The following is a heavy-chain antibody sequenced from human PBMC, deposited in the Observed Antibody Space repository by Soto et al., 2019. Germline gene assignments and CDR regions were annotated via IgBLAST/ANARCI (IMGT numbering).Heavy chain of an antibody. Sequence: QVQLVQSGAEVKKPGSSVKVSCKASGGTFSSYAISWLRQAPGQGLEWMGGIIPIFGTANYAQKFQGRVTITADESTSTAYMELSSLRSEDTAVYYCARDPDYDSSGYYLYYYYGMDVWGQGTTVTVSS. CDR2: IIPIFGTA. CDR1: GGTFSSYA. D-gene: IGHD3-22*01. CDR3: ARDPDYDSSGYYLYYYYGMDV. V-gene: IGHV1-69*12. J-gene: IGHJ6*02.